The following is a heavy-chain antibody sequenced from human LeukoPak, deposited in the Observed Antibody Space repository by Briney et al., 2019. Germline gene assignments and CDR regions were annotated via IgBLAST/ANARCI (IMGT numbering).Heavy chain of an antibody. J-gene: IGHJ4*01. V-gene: IGHV3-23*01. CDR3: AKGGVAAGSD. Sequence: GGSLRLSCAASGFTLSSFAMSWVRQAPGKGLEWVSTIGTGDTIWYADSVKGRFTISRDNSANTLYLQMNSLRAEDTAEYYCAKGGVAAGSDWGHGTLVTVSS. CDR1: GFTLSSFA. CDR2: IGTGDTI. D-gene: IGHD6-13*01.